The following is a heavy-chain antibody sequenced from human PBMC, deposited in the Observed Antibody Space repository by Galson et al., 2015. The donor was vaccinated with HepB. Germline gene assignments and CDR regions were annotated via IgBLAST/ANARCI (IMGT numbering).Heavy chain of an antibody. D-gene: IGHD6-13*01. V-gene: IGHV4-30-2*01. J-gene: IGHJ5*02. Sequence: SLTCAVSGGSISSGGSSWSWIRQPPGKGLEWIGYIYHSGSTYYSPSLKSRVTISVDRSKNQFSLSLSSVTAADTAVYYCARVQPPYIAAAGSHIFDNWFDPWGQGTLVTVSS. CDR3: ARVQPPYIAAAGSHIFDNWFDP. CDR2: IYHSGST. CDR1: GGSISSGGSS.